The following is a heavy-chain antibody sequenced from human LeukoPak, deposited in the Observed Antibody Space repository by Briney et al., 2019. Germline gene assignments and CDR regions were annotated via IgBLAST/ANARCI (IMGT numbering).Heavy chain of an antibody. J-gene: IGHJ4*02. CDR2: ISWNSGSI. Sequence: GGSLRLSCAASGFTFDDYAMHWVRQAPGKGLEWVSGISWNSGSIGYADSVKGRFTISRDNAKNSLYLQMNSLRAGDTALYYCVKGPYYYDSSGYYNLDYWGQGTLVTVSS. D-gene: IGHD3-22*01. CDR3: VKGPYYYDSSGYYNLDY. V-gene: IGHV3-9*01. CDR1: GFTFDDYA.